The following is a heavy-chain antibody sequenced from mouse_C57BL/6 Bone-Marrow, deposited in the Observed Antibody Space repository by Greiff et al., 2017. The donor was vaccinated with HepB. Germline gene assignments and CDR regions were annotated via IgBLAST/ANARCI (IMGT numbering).Heavy chain of an antibody. V-gene: IGHV5-12*01. CDR1: GFTFSDYY. CDR2: ISNGGGST. J-gene: IGHJ2*01. Sequence: EVMLVESGGGLVQPGGSLKLSCAASGFTFSDYYMYWVRQTPEKRLEWVAYISNGGGSTYYPDTVKGRFTISRDNAKNTLHLQMSRLKSEYTAMYYCARLPYGFYFDHWGQGTTLTVSS. CDR3: ARLPYGFYFDH. D-gene: IGHD2-2*01.